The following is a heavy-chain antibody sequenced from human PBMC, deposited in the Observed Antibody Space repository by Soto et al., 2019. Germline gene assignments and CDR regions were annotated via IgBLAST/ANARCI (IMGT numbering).Heavy chain of an antibody. D-gene: IGHD3-9*01. CDR3: ARTYYDIFAGPYGMDV. CDR2: IYYSGST. CDR1: GGSISSYY. V-gene: IGHV4-59*08. Sequence: SETLSLTCTVSGGSISSYYWSWIRQPPGKVLDWIGYIYYSGSTNYNPSLKSRVTISVDTSKNQFSLKLSSVTAADTAVYYCARTYYDIFAGPYGMDVWGQGTTVTVSS. J-gene: IGHJ6*02.